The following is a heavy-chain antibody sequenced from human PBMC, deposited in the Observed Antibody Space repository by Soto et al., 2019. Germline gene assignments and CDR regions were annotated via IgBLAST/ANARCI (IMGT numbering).Heavy chain of an antibody. CDR2: ISYDGSNK. CDR1: GFTFSSYG. D-gene: IGHD5-18*01. J-gene: IGHJ6*02. Sequence: QVQLVESGGGVVQPGRSLRLSCAASGFTFSSYGMHWVRQAPGKGLEWVAVISYDGSNKYNADSVKGRFTISRDNSKNTLYLQMNSLRAEDTAVYYCAKEGGYSYGSYYYYYGMDVWGQGTTVTVSS. CDR3: AKEGGYSYGSYYYYYGMDV. V-gene: IGHV3-30*18.